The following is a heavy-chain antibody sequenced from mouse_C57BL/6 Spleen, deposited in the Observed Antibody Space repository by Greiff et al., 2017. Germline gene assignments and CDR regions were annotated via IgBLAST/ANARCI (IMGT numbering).Heavy chain of an antibody. Sequence: EVKVEESGGDLVKPGGSLKLSCAASGFTFSSYGMSWVRQTPDKRLEWVATISRGGSYNYYPDSVKGRFTISRNKAKNTLYLQMSHLKSEDTAMYYCARHSGSWYFDVWGTGTTVTVSS. J-gene: IGHJ1*03. CDR1: GFTFSSYG. D-gene: IGHD4-1*01. CDR2: ISRGGSYN. V-gene: IGHV5-6*02. CDR3: ARHSGSWYFDV.